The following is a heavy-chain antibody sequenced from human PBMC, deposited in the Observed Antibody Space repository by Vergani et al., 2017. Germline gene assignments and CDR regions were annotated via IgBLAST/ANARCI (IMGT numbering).Heavy chain of an antibody. CDR1: GFTFSSHA. J-gene: IGHJ4*02. Sequence: EVQLLQSEGAVVQPGGSLRLSCVASGFTFSSHAMSWVRQGHGQGLEWVSRIKNTGDSTHYADAVKGRFTISRDNSKNTPFLQMNSLIIEDTAVYYCGRGNDNYNWGQGTLVTVSS. V-gene: IGHV3-23*01. CDR2: IKNTGDST. D-gene: IGHD5-24*01. CDR3: GRGNDNYN.